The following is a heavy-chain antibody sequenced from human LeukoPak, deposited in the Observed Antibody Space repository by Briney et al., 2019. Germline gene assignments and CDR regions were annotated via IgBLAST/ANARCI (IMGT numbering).Heavy chain of an antibody. Sequence: GASLKVSCKASGGTFSSYAISWVRQAPGQGLEWMGRIIPILGIANYAQKMQGRVTITADKSTSTAYMELSSLRSEDTAVYYCARVMYYYDSSGNYNWFDPWGQGTLVSVSS. CDR1: GGTFSSYA. D-gene: IGHD3-22*01. CDR2: IIPILGIA. CDR3: ARVMYYYDSSGNYNWFDP. J-gene: IGHJ5*02. V-gene: IGHV1-69*10.